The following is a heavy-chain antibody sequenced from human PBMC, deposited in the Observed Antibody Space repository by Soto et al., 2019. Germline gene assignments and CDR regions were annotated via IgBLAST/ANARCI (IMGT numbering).Heavy chain of an antibody. V-gene: IGHV1-18*01. CDR3: ARDLQFYSDSSGYREVFDI. D-gene: IGHD3-22*01. Sequence: QVQLVQSGAEVKKPGASVKVSCKASGYIFTTYGISWVRQAPGQGLAWMGWISANNGNTYYAQKFQGRVIMTTDTPPRTIYREVRSLRSDDTAVYYGARDLQFYSDSSGYREVFDIWGHGTMVTVSS. CDR2: ISANNGNT. CDR1: GYIFTTYG. J-gene: IGHJ3*02.